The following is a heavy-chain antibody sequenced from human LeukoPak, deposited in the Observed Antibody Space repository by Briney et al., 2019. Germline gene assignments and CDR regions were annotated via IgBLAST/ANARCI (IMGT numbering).Heavy chain of an antibody. J-gene: IGHJ4*02. CDR3: ARRRGGSGYFDY. V-gene: IGHV4-59*08. Sequence: PSETLSLTCTVSGGSISSYYWSWIRQPPGKGLEWIGYIYYSGSTNYNPSLKSRVTISVDTSKNQFSLKLSSVTAADTAGYYCARRRGGSGYFDYWGQGTLVTVSS. CDR2: IYYSGST. CDR1: GGSISSYY. D-gene: IGHD3-16*01.